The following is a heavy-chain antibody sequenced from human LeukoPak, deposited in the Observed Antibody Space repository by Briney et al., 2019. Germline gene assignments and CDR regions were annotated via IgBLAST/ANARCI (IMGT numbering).Heavy chain of an antibody. CDR3: AREAYYDSRHFDY. V-gene: IGHV1-69*13. J-gene: IGHJ4*02. D-gene: IGHD3-22*01. CDR2: IIPIFGTA. Sequence: GASVKVSCKASGGTFSSYAISWVRQAPGQGLEWMGGIIPIFGTANYAQKFQGRVTITADESTCTAYMELSSLRSEDTAVYYCAREAYYDSRHFDYWGQGTLVTVSS. CDR1: GGTFSSYA.